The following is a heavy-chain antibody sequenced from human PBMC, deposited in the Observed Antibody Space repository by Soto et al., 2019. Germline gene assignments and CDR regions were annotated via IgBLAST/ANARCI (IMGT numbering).Heavy chain of an antibody. CDR1: RFTLGDYA. CDR2: VRTKVYGGTT. V-gene: IGHV3-49*04. Sequence: PGGSLRLSCTASRFTLGDYAMGWVRQAPGKVLEWVGFVRTKVYGGTTELAASVKGRFTISRDDSKSIAYLQMDSLKTEETAVYYCTRVSGYSYGYSYGMDVWGQGTTVTSP. CDR3: TRVSGYSYGYSYGMDV. J-gene: IGHJ6*02. D-gene: IGHD5-18*01.